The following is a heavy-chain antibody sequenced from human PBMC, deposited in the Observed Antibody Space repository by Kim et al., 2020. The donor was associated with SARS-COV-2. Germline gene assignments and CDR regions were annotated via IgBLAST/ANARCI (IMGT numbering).Heavy chain of an antibody. J-gene: IGHJ3*02. CDR3: ARHSRDYKTGLYGSSSGGAFDI. CDR1: GGSISSSSYY. V-gene: IGHV4-39*01. D-gene: IGHD1-20*01. Sequence: SETLSLTCTVSGGSISSSSYYWGWIRQPPGKGLEWIGSIYYSGSTYYNPSLKSRVTISVDTSKNQFSLKLSSVTAADTAVYYCARHSRDYKTGLYGSSSGGAFDIWGQGTMVTVSS. CDR2: IYYSGST.